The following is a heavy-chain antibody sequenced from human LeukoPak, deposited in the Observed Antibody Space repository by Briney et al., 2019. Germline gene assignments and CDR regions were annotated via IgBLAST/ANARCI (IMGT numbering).Heavy chain of an antibody. CDR3: ATARYCSSTSCQYWFDP. CDR1: GYTLTELS. V-gene: IGHV1-24*01. J-gene: IGHJ5*02. D-gene: IGHD2-2*01. Sequence: ASVKVSCKVSGYTLTELSMHWVRQAPGKGLEWMGGFDPEDGETIYAQKFQGRVTMTEDTSTDTAYMELSSLRSEDTAVYYCATARYCSSTSCQYWFDPWGQGTLVTVSS. CDR2: FDPEDGET.